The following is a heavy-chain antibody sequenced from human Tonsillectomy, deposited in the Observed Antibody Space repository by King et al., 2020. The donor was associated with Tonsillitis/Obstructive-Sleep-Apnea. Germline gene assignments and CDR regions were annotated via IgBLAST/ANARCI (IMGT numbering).Heavy chain of an antibody. CDR1: GFTFSDYY. J-gene: IGHJ6*02. CDR2: ISSSGTTI. Sequence: VQLVESGGDLVKPGGSLRLSCAASGFTFSDYYMSWIRQAPGNGLEWVSYISSSGTTIYYADSVKGRFTVSRDNAKNSLYLQMSSLTAEDTAVYYCARGEADSESYYGMDVWGQGTTVTVSS. V-gene: IGHV3-11*01. CDR3: ARGEADSESYYGMDV. D-gene: IGHD1-26*01.